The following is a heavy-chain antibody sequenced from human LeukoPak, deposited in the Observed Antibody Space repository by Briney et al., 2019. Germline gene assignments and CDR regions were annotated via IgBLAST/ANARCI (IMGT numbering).Heavy chain of an antibody. CDR2: IYHSGST. Sequence: AETLSLTCAVSGGSISSSNWWSWVRQPPGKGLEWIGEIYHSGSTNYNPSLKSRVTISVDKSKNQFSLKLSSVTAADTAVYYCASLPSTSSMLDAFDIWGQGTMVTVSS. D-gene: IGHD2-8*01. CDR1: GGSISSSNW. V-gene: IGHV4-4*02. CDR3: ASLPSTSSMLDAFDI. J-gene: IGHJ3*02.